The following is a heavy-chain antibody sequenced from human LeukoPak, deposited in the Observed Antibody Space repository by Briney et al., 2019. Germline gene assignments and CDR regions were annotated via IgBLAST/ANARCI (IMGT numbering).Heavy chain of an antibody. D-gene: IGHD2-15*01. CDR2: INGDGSST. CDR3: VRGGGSSSYWD. Sequence: PGGSLRLSCAASGFTFSSYWMHWVRQAPGKGLVWVSRINGDGSSTNYADSVKGRFTISRDNVKNTLYLQMDSLRAEDTAVYYCVRGGGSSSYWDWGQGTLVTVSS. CDR1: GFTFSSYW. V-gene: IGHV3-74*01. J-gene: IGHJ4*02.